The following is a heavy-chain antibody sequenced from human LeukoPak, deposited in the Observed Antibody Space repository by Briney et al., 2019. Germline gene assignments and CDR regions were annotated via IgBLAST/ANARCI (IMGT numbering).Heavy chain of an antibody. CDR2: TYYRSKWYN. CDR3: ARDFYGRTPEIDY. Sequence: SQTLPLTCAISGDSVSSNSAAWNWIRQSPSRGLEWLGRTYYRSKWYNDYAVSVKSRITINPDTSKNQFSLQLSSVTAADTAVYYCARDFYGRTPEIDYWGQGTLVTVSS. V-gene: IGHV6-1*01. J-gene: IGHJ4*02. D-gene: IGHD4-17*01. CDR1: GDSVSSNSAA.